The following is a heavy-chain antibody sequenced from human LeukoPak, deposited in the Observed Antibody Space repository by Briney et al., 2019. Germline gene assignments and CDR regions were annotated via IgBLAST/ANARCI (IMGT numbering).Heavy chain of an antibody. Sequence: ASVKVSCKASTYTFTSYYIHWVRQAPGQGLEWMGIINPNGGSTSYAQKFQGRVTMTRDTSTSTVYMELSSLRSEDTAVYYCAKTRVGIRGVYPTGAFDIWGQGTMVTVSS. CDR1: TYTFTSYY. D-gene: IGHD3-10*01. V-gene: IGHV1-46*01. CDR2: INPNGGST. CDR3: AKTRVGIRGVYPTGAFDI. J-gene: IGHJ3*02.